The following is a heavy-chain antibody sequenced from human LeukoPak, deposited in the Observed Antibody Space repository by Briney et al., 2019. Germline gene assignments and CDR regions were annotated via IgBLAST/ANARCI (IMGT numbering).Heavy chain of an antibody. J-gene: IGHJ4*02. Sequence: GGSLRLSCAASGFTFSSYSMNWVRQAPGKGLEWVSSISSSSSYIYYADSLKGRFTIARDNAKNSLYLQMNSLRAEDTAVYFCTGDESSDYWGQGTLVTVSS. CDR3: TGDESSDY. CDR2: ISSSSSYI. V-gene: IGHV3-21*01. CDR1: GFTFSSYS. D-gene: IGHD6-13*01.